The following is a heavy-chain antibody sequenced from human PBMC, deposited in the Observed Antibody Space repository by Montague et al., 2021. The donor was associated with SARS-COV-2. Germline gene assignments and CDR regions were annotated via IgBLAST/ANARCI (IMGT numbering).Heavy chain of an antibody. CDR1: GDSVNTNQ. Sequence: SETLSLTCVVSGDSVNTNQWTWVRQPPGKGLEWIGHVFYTGSTKYNPSLESRVTISIDTSKNQFALRLNSVSAADTAIYYCARLIGSGWTDAFDLWGQGTMVTVSS. V-gene: IGHV4-59*02. J-gene: IGHJ3*01. CDR3: ARLIGSGWTDAFDL. CDR2: VFYTGST. D-gene: IGHD6-19*01.